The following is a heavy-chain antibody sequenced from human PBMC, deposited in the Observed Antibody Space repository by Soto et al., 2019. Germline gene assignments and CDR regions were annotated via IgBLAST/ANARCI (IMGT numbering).Heavy chain of an antibody. V-gene: IGHV4-59*01. D-gene: IGHD6-13*01. CDR2: IYYSGST. J-gene: IGHJ4*02. CDR1: GGSISSYY. CDR3: AKEGVREAAGSSPPDY. Sequence: SETLSLTCTVSGGSISSYYWSWIRQPPGKGLEWIGYIYYSGSTNYNPSLKSRVTISVDTSKNQFSLKLSSVTAEDSAVYYCAKEGVREAAGSSPPDYWGQGTLVTVSS.